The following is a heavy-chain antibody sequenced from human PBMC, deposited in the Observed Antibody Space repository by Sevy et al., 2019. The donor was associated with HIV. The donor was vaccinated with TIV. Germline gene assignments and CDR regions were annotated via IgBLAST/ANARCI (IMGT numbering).Heavy chain of an antibody. D-gene: IGHD3-22*01. CDR2: IKQDGSEK. V-gene: IGHV3-7*01. Sequence: GGCLRLSCAASGFTFSSYWMSWVRQAPGKGLEWVANIKQDGSEKYYVDTVKGRFTISRDNAKNSLYLQMNSLRAEDTAVYYCASLYYYDSSGYHWGQGTLVTVSS. J-gene: IGHJ4*02. CDR3: ASLYYYDSSGYH. CDR1: GFTFSSYW.